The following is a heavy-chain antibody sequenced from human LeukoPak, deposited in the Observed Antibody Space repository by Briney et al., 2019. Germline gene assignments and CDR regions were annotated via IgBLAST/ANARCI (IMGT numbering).Heavy chain of an antibody. CDR1: GFTFGDYA. V-gene: IGHV3-49*03. CDR2: IRSKAYGGTT. Sequence: GGSLRLSCTASGFTFGDYAMSWFRKAPGKGLEWVGFIRSKAYGGTTEYAASVKGRFTISRDDSKSIAYLHMNSLKTEDTAVYYCTRGNSRYYDSSGYYYVYFDYWGQGTLVTVSS. D-gene: IGHD3-22*01. CDR3: TRGNSRYYDSSGYYYVYFDY. J-gene: IGHJ4*02.